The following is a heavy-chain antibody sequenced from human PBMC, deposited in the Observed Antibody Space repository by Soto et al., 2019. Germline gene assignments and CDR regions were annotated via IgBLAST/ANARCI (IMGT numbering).Heavy chain of an antibody. CDR2: ISGSGGST. J-gene: IGHJ4*02. D-gene: IGHD3-10*01. Sequence: GGSLRLSCSASGFTFSSYAMSWVRQAPGKGLEWVSTISGSGGSTHYADSVKGRFTISRDNSKNALYLQMNSLRADDTAVYFCAKDPPYGAGYFDYWGQGTPVTVSS. CDR1: GFTFSSYA. V-gene: IGHV3-23*01. CDR3: AKDPPYGAGYFDY.